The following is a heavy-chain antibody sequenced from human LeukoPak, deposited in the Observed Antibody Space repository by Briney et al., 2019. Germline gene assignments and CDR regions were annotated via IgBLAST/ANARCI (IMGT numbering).Heavy chain of an antibody. V-gene: IGHV1-2*02. CDR2: INPNSGGT. D-gene: IGHD3-3*01. Sequence: ASVKVSCKASGYTFTGYYMHWVRQAPGQGREWMGWINPNSGGTNYAQKFQGRVTMTRDTSISTAYMELSRLRSDDTAVYYCASSLYDFARFDPWGQGTLVTVSS. J-gene: IGHJ5*02. CDR3: ASSLYDFARFDP. CDR1: GYTFTGYY.